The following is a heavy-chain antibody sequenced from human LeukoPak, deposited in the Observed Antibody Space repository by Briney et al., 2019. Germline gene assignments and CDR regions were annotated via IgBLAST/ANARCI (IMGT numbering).Heavy chain of an antibody. CDR2: ISGGGGGT. V-gene: IGHV3-23*01. CDR1: GFTFSSYA. J-gene: IGHJ5*02. D-gene: IGHD2-15*01. CDR3: AKDGGKNIAVVATADL. Sequence: PGGSLRLSCTASGFTFSSYAMTWVRQAPGKGLEWVSSISGGGGGTYYTDSAKGRFTISRDNSKNTLYLQMNSLRADDTAVYYCAKDGGKNIAVVATADLWGQGTLVTVSS.